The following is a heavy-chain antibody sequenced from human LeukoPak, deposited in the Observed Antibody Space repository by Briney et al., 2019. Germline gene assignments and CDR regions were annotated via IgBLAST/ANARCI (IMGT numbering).Heavy chain of an antibody. J-gene: IGHJ5*02. D-gene: IGHD1-26*01. CDR3: ARGKSGSCYDP. Sequence: SETLSLTCTVSGCSMTTYLWTWIRQPPGKGLEWIGYIYSSGSTEYNPSLKSRLTISVDTSKNQFSLNLRSVTAADTAVYYCARGKSGSCYDPWGQGTLVTVSS. CDR2: IYSSGST. V-gene: IGHV4-59*12. CDR1: GCSMTTYL.